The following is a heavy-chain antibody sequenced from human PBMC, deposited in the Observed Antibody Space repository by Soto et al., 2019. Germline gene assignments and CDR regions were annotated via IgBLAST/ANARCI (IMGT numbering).Heavy chain of an antibody. CDR1: GGTFSSYT. V-gene: IGHV1-69*02. Sequence: QVQLVQSGAEVKKPGSSVKVSCKASGGTFSSYTISWVRQAPGQGLEWMGRIIPILGIANYAQKFQGRGTITADKSTSTAYMELSSLRSEDTAVYYCARLREVDAFDIWGQGTMVTVSS. CDR2: IIPILGIA. J-gene: IGHJ3*02. CDR3: ARLREVDAFDI. D-gene: IGHD1-26*01.